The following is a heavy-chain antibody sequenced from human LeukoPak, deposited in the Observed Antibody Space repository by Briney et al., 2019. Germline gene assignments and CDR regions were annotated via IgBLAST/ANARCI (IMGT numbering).Heavy chain of an antibody. J-gene: IGHJ2*01. V-gene: IGHV4-59*01. Sequence: SETLSLTCTVSGGSISSYYWSWIRQPPGKGLEWIGYIYYSGSTNYNPSLKSRVTISVDTSKNQFSLKLSSVTAADTAVYYCARRVYYGSGMQAAPFRGYWYFDLWGRGTLVTVSS. CDR1: GGSISSYY. CDR3: ARRVYYGSGMQAAPFRGYWYFDL. CDR2: IYYSGST. D-gene: IGHD3-10*01.